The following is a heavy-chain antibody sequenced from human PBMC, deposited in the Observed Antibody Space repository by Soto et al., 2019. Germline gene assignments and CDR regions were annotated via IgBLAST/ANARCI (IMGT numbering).Heavy chain of an antibody. V-gene: IGHV3-15*01. CDR2: IKSKTDGGTT. D-gene: IGHD3-10*01. J-gene: IGHJ3*02. CDR3: TTAPSMVRGAGVAFDI. Sequence: PRGSPRLSCAASGFTFSKSGMSWVRQAPGKGLEWVGRIKSKTDGGTTDYAAPVKGRFTISRDDSKNTLYLQMNSLKTEDTAVYYCTTAPSMVRGAGVAFDIWGQGTMVTVSS. CDR1: GFTFSKSG.